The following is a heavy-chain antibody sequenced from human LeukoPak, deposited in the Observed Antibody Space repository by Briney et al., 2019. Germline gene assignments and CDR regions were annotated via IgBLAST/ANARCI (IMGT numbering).Heavy chain of an antibody. V-gene: IGHV3-23*01. Sequence: GGSLRLSCAASGFSFNSHAMNWVRQVPGKGLQWVSTIDASGGNTYYGNPVEGRFTISRDNSKNTLYLQMNSLRAEDTAVYYCAKDQGGYTYGSFDYWGQGTLVTVSS. D-gene: IGHD5-18*01. CDR1: GFSFNSHA. J-gene: IGHJ4*02. CDR3: AKDQGGYTYGSFDY. CDR2: IDASGGNT.